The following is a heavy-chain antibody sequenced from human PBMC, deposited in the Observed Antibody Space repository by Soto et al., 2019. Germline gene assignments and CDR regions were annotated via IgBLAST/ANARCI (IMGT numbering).Heavy chain of an antibody. Sequence: QVQLVESGGGVVQPGRSLRLSCAASGFTFSSYGMHWVRQAPGKGLEWVAVIWYDGSNKYYADSVKGRFTISRDNSKNTLYLQMNSLRAEDTAVYYCARDPGLWFGEKAFDIWGQGTMVTVSS. D-gene: IGHD3-10*01. J-gene: IGHJ3*02. CDR2: IWYDGSNK. V-gene: IGHV3-33*01. CDR1: GFTFSSYG. CDR3: ARDPGLWFGEKAFDI.